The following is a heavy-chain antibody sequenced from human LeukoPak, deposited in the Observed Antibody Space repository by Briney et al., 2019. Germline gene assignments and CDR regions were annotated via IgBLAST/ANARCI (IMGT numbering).Heavy chain of an antibody. J-gene: IGHJ4*02. D-gene: IGHD6-19*01. CDR1: GGSISSYY. CDR3: ARVSVAGPPTYYFDY. Sequence: SETLSLTCTVSGGSISSYYWSWIRQPPGKGLEWIGYIYYSGSTNYNPPLKSRVTISVDTSKNQFSLKLSSVTAADTAVYYCARVSVAGPPTYYFDYWGQGTLVTVSS. V-gene: IGHV4-59*01. CDR2: IYYSGST.